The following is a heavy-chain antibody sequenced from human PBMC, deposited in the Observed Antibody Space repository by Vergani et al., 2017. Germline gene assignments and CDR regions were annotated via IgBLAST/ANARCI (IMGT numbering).Heavy chain of an antibody. CDR1: GFTFDDYA. D-gene: IGHD1-26*01. Sequence: EVQLVESGGGLVQPGRSLRLSCAASGFTFDDYAMHWVRQAPGKGLEWVSGISGSGGSTYYADSVKGRFTISRDNSKNTLYLQMNSLRAEDTAVYYCAKVWSGEDVGATTTSNFDYWGQGTLVTVSS. V-gene: IGHV3-23*04. CDR2: ISGSGGST. CDR3: AKVWSGEDVGATTTSNFDY. J-gene: IGHJ4*02.